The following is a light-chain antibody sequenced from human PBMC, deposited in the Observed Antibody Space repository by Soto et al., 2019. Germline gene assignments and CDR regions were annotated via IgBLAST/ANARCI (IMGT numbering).Light chain of an antibody. CDR2: DAS. CDR1: QSVSNNY. CDR3: HQQGSSPWT. J-gene: IGKJ1*01. V-gene: IGKV3D-20*01. Sequence: EIVLTQSPATLSLSPGDRATLSCGASQSVSNNYLAWYQHKPGLAPRVLIYDASTRATGIPDRFSGSGSGTAFTLTISRLEPEDFAVYYCHQQGSSPWTFGQGTKVETK.